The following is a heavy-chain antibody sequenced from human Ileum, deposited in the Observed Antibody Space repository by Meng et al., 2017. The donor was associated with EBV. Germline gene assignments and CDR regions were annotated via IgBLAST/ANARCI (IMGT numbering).Heavy chain of an antibody. V-gene: IGHV2-5*01. J-gene: IGHJ5*01. CDR2: IYGQGDK. CDR1: GFSLSTSGVG. CDR3: ALRPRQLLRGWFDS. D-gene: IGHD6-13*01. Sequence: QTTLKEFAPPVVKTTQTLTLTCTFSGFSLSTSGVGVGWIRQPPGKALEWLAMIYGQGDKHYSPSLTSRLTITKDTSKNQVVLTMTNMDSVDTATYYCALRPRQLLRGWFDSWGQGALVTVSS.